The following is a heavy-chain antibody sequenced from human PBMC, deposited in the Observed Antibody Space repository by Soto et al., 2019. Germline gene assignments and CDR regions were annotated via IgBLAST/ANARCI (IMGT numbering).Heavy chain of an antibody. Sequence: GGSLRLSCAASGFTFRSYWMSWVRQAPGKGLEWVANINQDGSEKYYVDSVKGRFTISRDNAKNSLYLQVNSLRAEDTAVYYCARDGVEAGLYLDNWGQGTLVTVSS. CDR1: GFTFRSYW. V-gene: IGHV3-7*01. CDR2: INQDGSEK. J-gene: IGHJ4*02. CDR3: ARDGVEAGLYLDN. D-gene: IGHD6-19*01.